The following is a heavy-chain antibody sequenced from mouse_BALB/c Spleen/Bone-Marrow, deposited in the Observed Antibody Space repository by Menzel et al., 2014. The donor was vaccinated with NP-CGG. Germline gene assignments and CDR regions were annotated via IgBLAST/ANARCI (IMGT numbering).Heavy chain of an antibody. CDR1: GFTFNTYA. CDR2: IRSKSNNYAT. Sequence: EVKLVESGGGLVQPKESLKLSCAASGFTFNTYAMNWVRQAPGKGLEWVARIRSKSNNYATYYADSVKDRFTISRDDSQSMLYLQMNNLKTEDTAMYYCVGRDSSGPFAYWGQGTLVTVSA. D-gene: IGHD3-2*01. J-gene: IGHJ3*01. CDR3: VGRDSSGPFAY. V-gene: IGHV10-1*02.